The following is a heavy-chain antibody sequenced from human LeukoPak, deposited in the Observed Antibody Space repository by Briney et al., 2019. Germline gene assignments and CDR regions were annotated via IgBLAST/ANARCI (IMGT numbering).Heavy chain of an antibody. CDR1: GFTFSTYW. CDR3: AKDYIYGGWGNAFDI. V-gene: IGHV3-30*02. Sequence: GGSLRLSCAASGFTFSTYWMHWVRQAPGKGLEWVAFIRYDGSNKYYADSVKGRFTISRDNSKNTLHLQMNSLRAEDTAVYSCAKDYIYGGWGNAFDIWGQGTMVTVSS. D-gene: IGHD5-18*01. CDR2: IRYDGSNK. J-gene: IGHJ3*02.